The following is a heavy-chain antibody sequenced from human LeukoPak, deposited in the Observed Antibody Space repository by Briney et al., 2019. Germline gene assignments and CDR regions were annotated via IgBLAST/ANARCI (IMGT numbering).Heavy chain of an antibody. J-gene: IGHJ4*02. Sequence: GGSLRLSCAASGFNFNIAWMTWVRQAPGKGLEWVGRIKSKGSGGTTDYAAPVKGRFTISRDNSKNMLYLQMNSLRVEDTAVYYCARVGVAGPDYWGQGTLVTVSS. D-gene: IGHD6-19*01. CDR1: GFNFNIAW. V-gene: IGHV3-15*01. CDR3: ARVGVAGPDY. CDR2: IKSKGSGGTT.